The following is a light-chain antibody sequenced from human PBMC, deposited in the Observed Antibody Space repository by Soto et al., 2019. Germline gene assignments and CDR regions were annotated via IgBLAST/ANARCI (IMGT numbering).Light chain of an antibody. V-gene: IGLV2-14*01. J-gene: IGLJ1*01. CDR2: DVS. Sequence: QSALTQPASVSGSPGQSITISCTGTSSDVGGYNYVSWYQQHPGKAPKLMIYDVSNRPSGVSNRFSGSKSGNTASLTISELQSEDEADYYCSSYTSSSLYVFGTGTKLTGL. CDR1: SSDVGGYNY. CDR3: SSYTSSSLYV.